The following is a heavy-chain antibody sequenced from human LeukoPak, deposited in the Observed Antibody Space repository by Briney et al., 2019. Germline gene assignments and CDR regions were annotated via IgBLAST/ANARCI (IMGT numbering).Heavy chain of an antibody. CDR3: ARSKGGAQREYGMDV. J-gene: IGHJ6*02. Sequence: GGSLRRSCAASGFTFKNYGMNWVRQAPGKGLEWVSSISSGATYIDNADSVKGRFTISRDNAKNSLYLEMNSLRAEDTAVYYCARSKGGAQREYGMDVWGQGTTVTVSS. V-gene: IGHV3-21*06. CDR1: GFTFKNYG. CDR2: ISSGATYI. D-gene: IGHD1-1*01.